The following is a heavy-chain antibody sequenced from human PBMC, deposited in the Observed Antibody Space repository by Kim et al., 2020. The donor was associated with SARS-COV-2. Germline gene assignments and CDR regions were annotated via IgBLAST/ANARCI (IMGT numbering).Heavy chain of an antibody. CDR2: ISSSSSYI. D-gene: IGHD5-18*01. V-gene: IGHV3-21*01. Sequence: GGSLRLSCAASGFTFSSYSMNWVRQAPGKGLEWVSSISSSSSYIYYADSVKGRFTISRDNAKNSLYLQMNSLRAEDTAVYYCAREGGYGFMEYFDYWGQGTLVTVSS. J-gene: IGHJ4*02. CDR3: AREGGYGFMEYFDY. CDR1: GFTFSSYS.